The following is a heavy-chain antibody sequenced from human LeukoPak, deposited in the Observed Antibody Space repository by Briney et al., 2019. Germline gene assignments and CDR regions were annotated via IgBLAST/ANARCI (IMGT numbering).Heavy chain of an antibody. Sequence: SETLSLTCTVSGGSISSYYWSWIRQPPGKGLEWIGYIHYSGSTNYNPSLKSRVTISVDTSKNQFSLKLSSGTAADTAVYYRASLLGGFAFDIWGQGTMVTGSS. D-gene: IGHD3-16*01. CDR1: GGSISSYY. CDR3: ASLLGGFAFDI. J-gene: IGHJ3*02. V-gene: IGHV4-59*01. CDR2: IHYSGST.